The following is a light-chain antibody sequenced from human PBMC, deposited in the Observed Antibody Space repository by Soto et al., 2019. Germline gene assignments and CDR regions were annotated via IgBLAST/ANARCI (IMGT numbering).Light chain of an antibody. CDR1: QSVSSS. V-gene: IGKV3D-15*01. Sequence: DIVMTQSPATLSVSPGERDTLSFTASQSVSSSLAWYKTTPGQAPRLLIYGASTRAAGIPARFSASGSGTDFTLTISDVQPEDFALYDGHQRQSWPRTFGQGTKVDI. CDR3: HQRQSWPRT. J-gene: IGKJ1*01. CDR2: GAS.